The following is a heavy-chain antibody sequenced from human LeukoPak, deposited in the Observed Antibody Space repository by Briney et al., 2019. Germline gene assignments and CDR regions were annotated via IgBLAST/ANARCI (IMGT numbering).Heavy chain of an antibody. D-gene: IGHD6-19*01. J-gene: IGHJ1*01. CDR2: IYTSGST. Sequence: SETLSLTCTVSGGSISSYYWSRIRQPAGKGLEWSGRIYTSGSTNYNPSLKSRVTMSVDTSKNQFSLKLSSVTAADTAVYYCARESYSSGWFPIEYFQHWGQGTLVTVSS. CDR1: GGSISSYY. V-gene: IGHV4-4*07. CDR3: ARESYSSGWFPIEYFQH.